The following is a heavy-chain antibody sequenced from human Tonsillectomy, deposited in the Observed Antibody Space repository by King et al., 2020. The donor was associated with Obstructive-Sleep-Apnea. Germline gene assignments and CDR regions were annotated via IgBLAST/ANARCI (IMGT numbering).Heavy chain of an antibody. CDR3: ARGLGSYYDSRVWFDP. CDR1: GGSISSYY. D-gene: IGHD3-22*01. V-gene: IGHV4-59*01. CDR2: IYYSGST. Sequence: VQLQESGPGLVKPSETLSLTCTVSGGSISSYYWSWIRQPPGKGLEWIGYIYYSGSTNYNPSLKSRVTISVDTSKNQLSLKLGSVTAADTAVYYCARGLGSYYDSRVWFDPWGQGTLVTVSS. J-gene: IGHJ5*02.